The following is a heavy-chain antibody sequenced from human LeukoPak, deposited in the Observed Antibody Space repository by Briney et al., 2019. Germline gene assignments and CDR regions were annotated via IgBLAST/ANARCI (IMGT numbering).Heavy chain of an antibody. CDR3: ARDNSGGSTWWFDP. D-gene: IGHD2-15*01. CDR2: INPSGSYT. Sequence: ASVKVSCKVSGYTLTELSMHWVRQAPGQGLEWMGIINPSGSYTSYAQKFQGRVTMTRDTSTSTVYMELSSLRSEDTAVYYCARDNSGGSTWWFDPWGQGTLVTVSS. CDR1: GYTLTELS. J-gene: IGHJ5*02. V-gene: IGHV1-46*01.